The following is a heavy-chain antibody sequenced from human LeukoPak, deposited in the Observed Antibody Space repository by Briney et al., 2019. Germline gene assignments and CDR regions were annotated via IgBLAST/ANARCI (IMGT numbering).Heavy chain of an antibody. CDR3: VRDYDKGFDF. J-gene: IGHJ4*02. V-gene: IGHV4-4*07. Sequence: SETLSLTCTVSGASISDYYWSWIRQPAGKGLEWIGRIYTSGSTYYSPSLESRVTMSEDTSRNHFSLNLRSVTAAGTAVYYCVRDYDKGFDFWGQGILVTVSS. CDR2: IYTSGST. CDR1: GASISDYY. D-gene: IGHD3-9*01.